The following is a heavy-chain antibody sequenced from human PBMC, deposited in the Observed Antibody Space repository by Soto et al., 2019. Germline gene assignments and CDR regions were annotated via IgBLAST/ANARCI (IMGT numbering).Heavy chain of an antibody. CDR2: IYYSGST. Sequence: PSETLSLTCTVSGGSISSSSYYWGWIRQPPGKGLEWIGSIYYSGSTYYNPSLKTRVTISVDTSKSQFSLRLSSVTAADTAVYYCARGHKLRYFDWLLSDAFDICGQGTMVTVSS. V-gene: IGHV4-39*01. J-gene: IGHJ3*02. CDR3: ARGHKLRYFDWLLSDAFDI. D-gene: IGHD3-9*01. CDR1: GGSISSSSYY.